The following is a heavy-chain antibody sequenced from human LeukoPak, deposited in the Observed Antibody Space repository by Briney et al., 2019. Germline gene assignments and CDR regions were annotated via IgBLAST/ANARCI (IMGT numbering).Heavy chain of an antibody. CDR2: ISHDGSNK. D-gene: IGHD3-16*01. Sequence: GGSLRLSCAASGFTFSTYGIHWVRQAPGKGLEWLAVISHDGSNKYYADSVKGRITISRDNSMNTLYLQMNSLRAEDTAVYYCAKVRWGSDNALDSWGQGTLVTGSS. J-gene: IGHJ4*02. CDR3: AKVRWGSDNALDS. V-gene: IGHV3-30*18. CDR1: GFTFSTYG.